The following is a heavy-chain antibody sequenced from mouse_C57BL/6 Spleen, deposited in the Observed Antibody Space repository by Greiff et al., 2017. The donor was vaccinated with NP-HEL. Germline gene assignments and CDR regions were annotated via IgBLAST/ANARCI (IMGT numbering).Heavy chain of an antibody. V-gene: IGHV1-77*01. CDR1: GYTFTDYY. CDR3: EREIRRCVDV. J-gene: IGHJ1*03. D-gene: IGHD1-1*01. Sequence: QVQLQQSGAELVKPGASVKISCKASGYTFTDYYINWVKQRPGQGLEWIGKIGPGSGSPYYHEKFKGKATLTADKSSSTAYMQLSSLTSEDSADYFCEREIRRCVDVWGTGTTVTVSS. CDR2: IGPGSGSP.